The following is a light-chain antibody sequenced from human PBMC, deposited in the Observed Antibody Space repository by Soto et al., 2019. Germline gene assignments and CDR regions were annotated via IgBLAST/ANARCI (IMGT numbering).Light chain of an antibody. CDR2: TAS. CDR3: QQGKGFPLT. Sequence: DIQMTQSPSSVSASVGDRVTITCRASQDINKWLAWYQQKPGLAPNLVIYTASRLHGGGPSRFSGSASGTDFTLTISSLQPEDVATYYCQQGKGFPLTVGGGTKVDIK. CDR1: QDINKW. J-gene: IGKJ4*01. V-gene: IGKV1-12*01.